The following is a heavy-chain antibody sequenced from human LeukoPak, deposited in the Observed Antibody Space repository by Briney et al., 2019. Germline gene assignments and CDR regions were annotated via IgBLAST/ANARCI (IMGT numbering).Heavy chain of an antibody. CDR2: IKTRSDGGTT. Sequence: GGSLRLSCTVSGFTFYNTWMNWVRRAPGKGLEWVGRIKTRSDGGTTDYAAPINGRFTISRDDSKSTLFLQMNSLETEDTAVYYCATGGYDFSYWGQGTQVTVSS. V-gene: IGHV3-15*07. CDR1: GFTFYNTW. D-gene: IGHD5-12*01. CDR3: ATGGYDFSY. J-gene: IGHJ4*02.